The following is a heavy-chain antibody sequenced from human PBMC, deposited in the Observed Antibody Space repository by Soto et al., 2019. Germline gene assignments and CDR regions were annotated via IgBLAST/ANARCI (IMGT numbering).Heavy chain of an antibody. Sequence: GGSLRLSCAASGFTFSGYEMNWVRQAPGKGLEWVSYISDNSRTKYYADSVKGRFTISRDNAKKSLYLQMNSLRAEDTAVYYCARDGPAADFDYWGQGSLVTVSS. CDR2: ISDNSRTK. V-gene: IGHV3-48*03. CDR3: ARDGPAADFDY. CDR1: GFTFSGYE. D-gene: IGHD6-25*01. J-gene: IGHJ4*02.